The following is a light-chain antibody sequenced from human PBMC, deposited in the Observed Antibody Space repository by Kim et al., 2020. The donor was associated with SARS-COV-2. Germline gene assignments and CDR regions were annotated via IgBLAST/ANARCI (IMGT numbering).Light chain of an antibody. CDR2: QDS. CDR3: QAWDSSIVV. Sequence: VSPGQTASITCSGDKLGDKYACWYQQKPGQSPVLVIYQDSKRPSGIPERFSGSNSGNTATLTISGTQAMDEADYYCQAWDSSIVVFGGGTKVTVL. J-gene: IGLJ2*01. CDR1: KLGDKY. V-gene: IGLV3-1*01.